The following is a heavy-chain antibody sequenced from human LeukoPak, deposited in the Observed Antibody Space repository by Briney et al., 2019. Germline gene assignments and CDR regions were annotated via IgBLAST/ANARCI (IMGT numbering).Heavy chain of an antibody. CDR1: GFTFSSYA. V-gene: IGHV3-23*01. CDR3: ARRGHGSGSYYFDY. Sequence: GGSLRLSCAASGFTFSSYAMSWVRQAPGKGLEWVSAIAASIPNTYYTDSVRGRFTISRDNPKNTLSLQMRSLRAEDTAVYFCARRGHGSGSYYFDYWGQGTLVTVSS. D-gene: IGHD3-10*01. CDR2: IAASIPNT. J-gene: IGHJ4*02.